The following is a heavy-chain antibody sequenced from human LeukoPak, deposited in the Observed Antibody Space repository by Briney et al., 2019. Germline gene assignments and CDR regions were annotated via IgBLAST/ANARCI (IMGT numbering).Heavy chain of an antibody. CDR3: AIEGRAYCGGDCSEYFQH. D-gene: IGHD2-21*02. J-gene: IGHJ1*01. CDR1: GLTFSHAW. V-gene: IGHV3-15*01. Sequence: PGGSLRLSCVASGLTFSHAWMSWVRQAPGRGLEWVGRIKSKFDGGTTHYAAPVKGRSTISRDDSRNTLYLQMDSLKIEDTAIYYCAIEGRAYCGGDCSEYFQHWGQGTLVTVSS. CDR2: IKSKFDGGTT.